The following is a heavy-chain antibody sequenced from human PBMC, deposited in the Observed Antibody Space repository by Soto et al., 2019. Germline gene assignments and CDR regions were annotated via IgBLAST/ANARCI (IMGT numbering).Heavy chain of an antibody. CDR3: AKLGGGWGYYYMDV. CDR1: GFTFSSYG. D-gene: IGHD3-16*01. V-gene: IGHV3-30*18. CDR2: ISYDGSNK. Sequence: QVQLVESGGGVVQPGRSLRLSCAASGFTFSSYGMHWVRQAPGKGLEWVAVISYDGSNKYYADSVKGRFTISRDNSKNTLYLQMNSLRAEDTAVYYCAKLGGGWGYYYMDVWGKGTTVTVSS. J-gene: IGHJ6*03.